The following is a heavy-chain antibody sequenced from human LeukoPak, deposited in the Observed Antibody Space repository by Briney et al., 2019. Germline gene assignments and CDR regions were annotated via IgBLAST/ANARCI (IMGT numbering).Heavy chain of an antibody. CDR2: IKQDGSQR. J-gene: IGHJ3*02. Sequence: GGSLRLSCTASGFTFSDYWMTWVRQAPGKGPEWVANIKQDGSQRYYVDSVRGRFTISRDNAKNSLYLQMNSLRAEDTAVYYCARDEGSLRAFDIWGQGTMVTVSS. CDR3: ARDEGSLRAFDI. D-gene: IGHD2-15*01. CDR1: GFTFSDYW. V-gene: IGHV3-7*01.